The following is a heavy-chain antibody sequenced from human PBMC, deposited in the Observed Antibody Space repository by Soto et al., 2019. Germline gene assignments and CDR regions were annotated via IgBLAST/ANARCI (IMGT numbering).Heavy chain of an antibody. CDR1: GGSSSSGDYS. CDR3: ASASGFSGYHSPPSWSHS. CDR2: IYPSGST. J-gene: IGHJ5*01. V-gene: IGHV4-30-2*01. D-gene: IGHD5-12*01. Sequence: TLALSCAVSGGSSSSGDYSCSWIRQPPGKGLKWIGYIYPSGSTYDNPSLKSRVTISVDRSKNQFSLKLSSVTAADTAGYYCASASGFSGYHSPPSWSHSRGPAPLVSVS.